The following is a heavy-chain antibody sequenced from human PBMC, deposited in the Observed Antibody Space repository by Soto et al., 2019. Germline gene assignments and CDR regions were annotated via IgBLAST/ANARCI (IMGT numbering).Heavy chain of an antibody. V-gene: IGHV3-11*05. CDR3: ARGVRYYSSEKPANFDY. CDR2: ISVSSTYA. CDR1: GFTFSDYY. J-gene: IGHJ4*02. D-gene: IGHD3-10*01. Sequence: QVQLLESGGGLVKPGGSLRLSCAASGFTFSDYYMSWIRQAPGKGLECVAYISVSSTYANYADSVEGRFTISRDNAKNSLVLQMNSLRAEDTAVYYCARGVRYYSSEKPANFDYWGQGALVTVSS.